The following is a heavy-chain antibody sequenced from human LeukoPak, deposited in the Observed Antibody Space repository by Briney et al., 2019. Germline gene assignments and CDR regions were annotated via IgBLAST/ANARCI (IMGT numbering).Heavy chain of an antibody. CDR1: GYTFTSYD. D-gene: IGHD1-26*01. CDR3: ARAKGSFGPDY. CDR2: MNPDSGRI. Sequence: ASVKVSCKSSGYTFTSYDINWVRQATGQGLEWMGWMNPDSGRIGYAQKFQGRVTMAWNTSIGTSYMELSSLRSDDTAVYYCARAKGSFGPDYWGQGTLVTVSS. V-gene: IGHV1-8*01. J-gene: IGHJ4*02.